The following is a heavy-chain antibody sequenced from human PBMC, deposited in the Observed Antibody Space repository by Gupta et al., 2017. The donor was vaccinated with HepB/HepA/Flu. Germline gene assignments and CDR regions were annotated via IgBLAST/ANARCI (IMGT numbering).Heavy chain of an antibody. CDR1: GFTFSSYG. Sequence: QVQLVESGGGVVQPGRSLRLSCAASGFTFSSYGMHWVHQAPGKGLEWVAVIWYDGSNKYYADSVKGRFTISRDNSKNTLYLQMNSLRAEDTAVYYCARDTGYCSSTSCSSAEYFQHWGQGTLVTVSS. D-gene: IGHD2-2*01. CDR2: IWYDGSNK. J-gene: IGHJ1*01. V-gene: IGHV3-33*01. CDR3: ARDTGYCSSTSCSSAEYFQH.